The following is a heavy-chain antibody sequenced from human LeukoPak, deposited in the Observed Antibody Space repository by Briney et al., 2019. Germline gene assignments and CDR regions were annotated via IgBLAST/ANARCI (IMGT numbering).Heavy chain of an antibody. CDR3: ARGAVGARDAFDI. D-gene: IGHD1-26*01. J-gene: IGHJ3*02. CDR2: IYGGGTT. CDR1: GFTVSSAY. Sequence: GGSLRLSCAASGFTVSSAYMSWVRQAPGKGLEWVSVIYGGGTTYYAGSVKGRFTISRDNSKNTLYLQMNSLRAEDTAVYYCARGAVGARDAFDIWGQGTMVTVSS. V-gene: IGHV3-53*01.